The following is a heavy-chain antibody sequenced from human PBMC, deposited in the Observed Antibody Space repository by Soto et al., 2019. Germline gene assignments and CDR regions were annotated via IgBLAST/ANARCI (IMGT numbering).Heavy chain of an antibody. V-gene: IGHV3-30-3*01. J-gene: IGHJ6*02. CDR2: ISYDGSNK. CDR3: ARDSYYYDSSGYTGMDV. D-gene: IGHD3-22*01. Sequence: QVQLVESGGGGVQPGRSLRLSCAASGFTFSSYAMHWVRQAPGKGLEWVAVISYDGSNKYYADSVKGRFTISRDNSKNTLYLQMNSLRAEDTAVYYCARDSYYYDSSGYTGMDVWGQGTTVTVSS. CDR1: GFTFSSYA.